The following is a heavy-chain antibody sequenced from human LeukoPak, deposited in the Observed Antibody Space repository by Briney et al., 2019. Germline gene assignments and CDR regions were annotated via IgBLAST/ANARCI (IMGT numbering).Heavy chain of an antibody. J-gene: IGHJ4*02. D-gene: IGHD1-26*01. Sequence: SQTLSLTCAVSGGSISSGGYSWSWIRQPPGKGLEWIGYIYHSGSTYYNPSLKSRVTISVDRSKNQFSLKLSSVTAADTAVYYCARFAAVGAPQYYFDYWGQGTLVTVSS. V-gene: IGHV4-30-2*01. CDR2: IYHSGST. CDR3: ARFAAVGAPQYYFDY. CDR1: GGSISSGGYS.